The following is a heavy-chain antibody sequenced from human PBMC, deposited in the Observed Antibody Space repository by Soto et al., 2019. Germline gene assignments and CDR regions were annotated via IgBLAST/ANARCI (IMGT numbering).Heavy chain of an antibody. J-gene: IGHJ6*02. CDR3: ARDRQYQLLTEEYYYYGMDV. V-gene: IGHV3-7*05. D-gene: IGHD2-2*01. CDR1: GFTFNSYA. Sequence: GGSLRLSCAASGFTFNSYAMSWVRQAPGKGLEWVANIKQDGSEKYYVDSVKGRFTISRDNAKNSLYLQMNSLRAEDTAVYYCARDRQYQLLTEEYYYYGMDVWGQGTTVTVSS. CDR2: IKQDGSEK.